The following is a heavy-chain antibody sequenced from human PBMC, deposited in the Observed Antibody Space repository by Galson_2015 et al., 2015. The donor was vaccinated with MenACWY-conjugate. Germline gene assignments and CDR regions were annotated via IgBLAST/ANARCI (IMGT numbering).Heavy chain of an antibody. Sequence: PALVKATQTLTLTCTFSGFSLNTVGMCVSWIRQPPGKALEWLAVVDWDDDKYYSTSLKTRLTISKDTSKNQVVLTTTNMDPVDTATYYCARIRWSSGWDVSQDGFDIWGQGTMVTVSS. CDR1: GFSLNTVGMC. J-gene: IGHJ3*02. CDR2: VDWDDDK. CDR3: ARIRWSSGWDVSQDGFDI. D-gene: IGHD6-19*01. V-gene: IGHV2-70*13.